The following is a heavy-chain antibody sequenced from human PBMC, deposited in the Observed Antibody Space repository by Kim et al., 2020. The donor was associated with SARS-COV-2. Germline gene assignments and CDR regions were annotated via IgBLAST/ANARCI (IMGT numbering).Heavy chain of an antibody. CDR1: GFTFSSYA. D-gene: IGHD6-13*01. V-gene: IGHV3-23*01. CDR3: AKYSSSWYTNEIDY. CDR2: ISGSGGST. Sequence: GGSLRLSCAASGFTFSSYAMSWVRQAPGKGLEWVSAISGSGGSTYYADSVKGRFTISRDNSKNTLYLQMNSLRAEDTAVYYCAKYSSSWYTNEIDYWGQGTLVTVSS. J-gene: IGHJ4*02.